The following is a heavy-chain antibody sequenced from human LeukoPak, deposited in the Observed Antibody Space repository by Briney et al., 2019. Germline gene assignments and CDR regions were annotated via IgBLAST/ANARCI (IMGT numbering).Heavy chain of an antibody. CDR1: GFTFSSYA. CDR3: AREGDSGSFDY. CDR2: ISSNGGST. J-gene: IGHJ4*02. Sequence: GGSLRLSCAASGFTFSSYAMHWVRQAPGKGLEYVSAISSNGGSTYYANSVKGRFTISRDNSKNTLYLQMGSLRAEDMAVYYCAREGDSGSFDYWGQGTLVTVSS. D-gene: IGHD1-26*01. V-gene: IGHV3-64*01.